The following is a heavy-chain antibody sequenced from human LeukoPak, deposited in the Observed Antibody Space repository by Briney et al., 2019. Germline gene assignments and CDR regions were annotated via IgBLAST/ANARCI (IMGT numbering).Heavy chain of an antibody. Sequence: GGSLRLSCAASGFTFSSYRMTWVRQAPGKGLEWVSSISRSSSYIYYVDSVKGRFTIPRDNSKNTLYLQMNSLRAEDTAVYYCGKIRVYGDRTQKGEGQGGEGTLVTVSS. J-gene: IGHJ4*02. D-gene: IGHD4-17*01. CDR1: GFTFSSYR. V-gene: IGHV3-21*01. CDR2: ISRSSSYI. CDR3: GKIRVYGDRTQKGEGQ.